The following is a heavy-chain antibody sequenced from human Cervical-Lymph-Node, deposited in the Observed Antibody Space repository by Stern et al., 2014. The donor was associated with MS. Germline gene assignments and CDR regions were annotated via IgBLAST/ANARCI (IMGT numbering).Heavy chain of an antibody. D-gene: IGHD2-2*02. V-gene: IGHV3-49*05. CDR3: SRIIYTMTGYYFDY. CDR2: IRSKAYGGTV. Sequence: EVQLLESGGGLVKPGRSLRLPCTTSGFTFGDYAVSWFRQAPGKGLEWVGFIRSKAYGGTVDYAASVKGRFNISRDDSKSLAYLQMNSLKVEDTAVYYCSRIIYTMTGYYFDYWGQGTLVTVSS. CDR1: GFTFGDYA. J-gene: IGHJ4*02.